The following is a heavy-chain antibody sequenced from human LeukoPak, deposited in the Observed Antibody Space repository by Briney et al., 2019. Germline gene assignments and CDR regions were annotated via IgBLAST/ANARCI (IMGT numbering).Heavy chain of an antibody. Sequence: PGESLRLSCAASGFTFSSYSMNWVRQAPGKGLEWVSYISSSSSTIYYADSVKGRFTISRDNAKNSLYLQMNSLRAEDTAVYYCARGGYCSSTSCFVLFDYWGQGTLVTVSS. CDR2: ISSSSSTI. D-gene: IGHD2-2*01. CDR3: ARGGYCSSTSCFVLFDY. CDR1: GFTFSSYS. J-gene: IGHJ4*02. V-gene: IGHV3-48*01.